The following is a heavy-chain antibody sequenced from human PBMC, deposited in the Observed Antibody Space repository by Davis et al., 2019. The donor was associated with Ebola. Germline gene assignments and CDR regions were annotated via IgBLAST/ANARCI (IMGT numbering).Heavy chain of an antibody. CDR2: IHQSGST. Sequence: PSETLSLTCAVYGESFSAYYWNWIRQSPGKGLEWIGEIHQSGSTNYNQSLKSRVTMSMDSSKNQFSLKLNSLTAADTAVYYCARGAPLQLWRYSYYYMDVWGIGATVTVSS. D-gene: IGHD5-18*01. V-gene: IGHV4-34*01. CDR3: ARGAPLQLWRYSYYYMDV. CDR1: GESFSAYY. J-gene: IGHJ6*03.